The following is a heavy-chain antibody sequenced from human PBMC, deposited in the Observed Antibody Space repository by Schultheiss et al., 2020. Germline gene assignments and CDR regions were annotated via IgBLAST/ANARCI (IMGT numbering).Heavy chain of an antibody. V-gene: IGHV3-23*01. CDR3: AKPAEPYYYYYGMDV. J-gene: IGHJ6*02. Sequence: GESLKISCAASGFTFSSYAMSWVRQAPGKGLEWVSAISGSGGSTYYADSVKGRFTISRDNSKNTLYLQMNSLRAEDTAVYYCAKPAEPYYYYYGMDVWGQGTTVNVSS. CDR2: ISGSGGST. D-gene: IGHD2-2*01. CDR1: GFTFSSYA.